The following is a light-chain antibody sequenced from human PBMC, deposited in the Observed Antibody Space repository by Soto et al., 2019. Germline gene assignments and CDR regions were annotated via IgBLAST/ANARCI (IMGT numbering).Light chain of an antibody. CDR2: LGS. CDR3: MQALQTLGT. Sequence: DIVMTQFPLSLPVTPGEPASISCRSSQSLLHSNGYNYLDWYLQKPGQSPHLLIYLGSNRASGVPDRFSGSGSGTDFTLKISRVEAEDVGVYYCMQALQTLGTFGGGTKVEIK. V-gene: IGKV2-28*01. CDR1: QSLLHSNGYNY. J-gene: IGKJ4*01.